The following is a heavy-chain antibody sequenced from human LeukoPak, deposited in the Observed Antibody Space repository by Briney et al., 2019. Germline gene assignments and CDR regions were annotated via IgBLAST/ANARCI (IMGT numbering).Heavy chain of an antibody. Sequence: SETLSLTCTVSGGSISSSSYYWGWIRQPPGKGLEWIGSIYYSGSTYYNPSLKSRVTISVDTSKNQFSLKLSSVTAADTAVYYCARDSAAEGFLGYCSSTSCQKRDDAFDIWGQGTMVTVSS. CDR2: IYYSGST. D-gene: IGHD2-2*01. CDR1: GGSISSSSYY. V-gene: IGHV4-39*07. J-gene: IGHJ3*02. CDR3: ARDSAAEGFLGYCSSTSCQKRDDAFDI.